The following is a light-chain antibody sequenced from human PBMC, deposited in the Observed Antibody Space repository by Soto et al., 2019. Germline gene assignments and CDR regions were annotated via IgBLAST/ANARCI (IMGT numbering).Light chain of an antibody. CDR1: QSVSSSY. CDR2: GAS. Sequence: EIVLTQSPATLSLSPGERATLSCRASQSVSSSYLAWYQQKPGQAPRLLIYGASSRATGIPDRFSGSGSGTDFTLTITSLQSEDFAIYHCQQYNDWPTTFGQGTKVDIK. J-gene: IGKJ1*01. CDR3: QQYNDWPTT. V-gene: IGKV3D-20*02.